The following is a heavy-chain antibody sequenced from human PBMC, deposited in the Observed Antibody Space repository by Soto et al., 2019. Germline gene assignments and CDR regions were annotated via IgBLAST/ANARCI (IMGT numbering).Heavy chain of an antibody. V-gene: IGHV3-74*01. CDR1: GFTFSSYW. CDR2: INTDGSGT. CDR3: AGRSANYLNY. J-gene: IGHJ4*02. D-gene: IGHD2-15*01. Sequence: EVQLVESGGGLVQPGGSLRLSCAASGFTFSSYWMHWVRQAPGKGLEWVSRINTDGSGTTYADSVQGRFTISRDNAKYTLYLQMNTLRSEDTAVYYCAGRSANYLNYWGQGTLVAVSS.